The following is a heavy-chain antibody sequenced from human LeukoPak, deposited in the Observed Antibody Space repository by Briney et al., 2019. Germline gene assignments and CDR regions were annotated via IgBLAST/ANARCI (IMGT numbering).Heavy chain of an antibody. CDR3: AGGSGWLIDY. D-gene: IGHD6-19*01. V-gene: IGHV3-7*04. J-gene: IGHJ4*02. CDR2: IKQDGSEK. CDR1: GFTFSSYA. Sequence: GGSLSLSCAASGFTFSSYAMSWVRQAPGKGLEWVANIKQDGSEKYYVDSVKGRFTISRDNARNSLSLQMNSLRDEDTAVYYCAGGSGWLIDYWGQGTLITVSS.